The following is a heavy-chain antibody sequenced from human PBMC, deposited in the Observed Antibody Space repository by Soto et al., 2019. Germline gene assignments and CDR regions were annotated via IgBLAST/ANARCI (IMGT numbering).Heavy chain of an antibody. J-gene: IGHJ5*02. V-gene: IGHV4-4*07. CDR1: GGSISNYY. D-gene: IGHD1-1*01. CDR3: ARTKPGDPWFDP. CDR2: FYTSSNT. Sequence: LSLTCTVTGGSISNYYWSWIRQPAGKGLEWIGRFYTSSNTNYNPSLRSRITMSVDTSKNQLSLKLSSVTAADTAVYYCARTKPGDPWFDPWGQGTLVTVSS.